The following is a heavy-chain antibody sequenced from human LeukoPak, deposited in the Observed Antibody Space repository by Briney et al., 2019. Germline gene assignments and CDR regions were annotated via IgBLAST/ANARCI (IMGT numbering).Heavy chain of an antibody. V-gene: IGHV3-66*01. J-gene: IGHJ5*02. Sequence: GGSLRLSCAASGFTVSSNYMSWVRRAPGKGLEWVSVIYSGGSTYYADSVKGRFTISRDNSKNTLYLQMNSLRAEDTAVYYCARVLSGSGCFVPWGQGTLVTVSS. D-gene: IGHD6-19*01. CDR3: ARVLSGSGCFVP. CDR1: GFTVSSNY. CDR2: IYSGGST.